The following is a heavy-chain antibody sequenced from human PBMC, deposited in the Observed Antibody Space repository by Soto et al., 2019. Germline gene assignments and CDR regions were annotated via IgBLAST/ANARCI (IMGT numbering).Heavy chain of an antibody. D-gene: IGHD2-21*02. J-gene: IGHJ4*02. Sequence: SETLSLTCTVSGGSISSGGYYWSWIRQHPGKGLEWIGYIYYSGSTYYNPSLKSRVTISVDTSKNQFSLKLSSVTAADTAVYYCARFVHGDPYYFDYWGQGTLVTVSS. CDR3: ARFVHGDPYYFDY. V-gene: IGHV4-31*03. CDR1: GGSISSGGYY. CDR2: IYYSGST.